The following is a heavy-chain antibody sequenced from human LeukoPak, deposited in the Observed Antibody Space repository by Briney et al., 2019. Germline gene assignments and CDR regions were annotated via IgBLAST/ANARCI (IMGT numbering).Heavy chain of an antibody. V-gene: IGHV5-51*01. CDR3: ARHLGGTGTKGDLDY. D-gene: IGHD1-7*01. CDR1: GYSFTSYW. CDR2: IYPGDSDT. Sequence: GESLKISCKGSGYSFTSYWIGWVRQMPGKGLEWMGIIYPGDSDTRYSPSFQGQVTISADESISTAYLQWSSLKASDTAMYYCARHLGGTGTKGDLDYWGQGTLVTVSS. J-gene: IGHJ4*02.